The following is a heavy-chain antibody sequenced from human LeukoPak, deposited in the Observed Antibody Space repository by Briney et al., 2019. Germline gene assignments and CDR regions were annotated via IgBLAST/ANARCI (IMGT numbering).Heavy chain of an antibody. CDR1: GASIRSGDYY. D-gene: IGHD2-8*01. CDR3: AREGDCTNGVCYAPIGY. Sequence: SETLSLTCTVSGASIRSGDYYWSWIRQPPGKGLEWIGYIYDSGSTYYNPSLKSRITISVDTSENRFSLKLSSVTATDTAVCYCAREGDCTNGVCYAPIGYWGQGTLVTVSS. CDR2: IYDSGST. J-gene: IGHJ4*02. V-gene: IGHV4-30-4*01.